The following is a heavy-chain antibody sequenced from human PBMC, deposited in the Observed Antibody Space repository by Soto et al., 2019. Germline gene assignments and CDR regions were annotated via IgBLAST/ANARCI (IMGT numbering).Heavy chain of an antibody. CDR3: ARGRRDFWSGSIYYYMDV. CDR1: GYTFTSYD. J-gene: IGHJ6*03. CDR2: MNPNSGNT. V-gene: IGHV1-8*01. D-gene: IGHD3-3*01. Sequence: AXVKVSGKASGYTFTSYDIHWVRQATGQCLEWMGWMNPNSGNTGYAQKFQGRVTMTRNTSISTAYMELSSLRSEDTAVYYCARGRRDFWSGSIYYYMDVWGKGTTVTVSS.